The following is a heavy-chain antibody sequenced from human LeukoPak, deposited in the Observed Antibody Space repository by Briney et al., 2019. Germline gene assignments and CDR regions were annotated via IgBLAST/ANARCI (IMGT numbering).Heavy chain of an antibody. CDR1: GGSISSGGYY. V-gene: IGHV4-31*03. J-gene: IGHJ5*02. Sequence: SQTLSLTCTVSGGSISSGGYYWSWIRQHPGKGLEWVGYIYYSGSTYYNPSLKSRVTISVDTSKNQFSLKLSSVTAADTAVYYCARGRGSGSWFDPWGQGTLVTVSS. D-gene: IGHD3-10*01. CDR2: IYYSGST. CDR3: ARGRGSGSWFDP.